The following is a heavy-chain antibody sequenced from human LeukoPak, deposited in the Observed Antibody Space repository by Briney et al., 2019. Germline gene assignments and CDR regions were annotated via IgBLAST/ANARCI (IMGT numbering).Heavy chain of an antibody. D-gene: IGHD2-15*01. CDR3: VREGDDHTPGSYSFDF. Sequence: PGRSLRLSCAASGFPFSHYAIHWVRQAPGKGLEWVTVISYDGNKKYYADSVKDRFSISRDNCKNTLYLQMNTLKTEDTAVYYCVREGDDHTPGSYSFDFWGQGTRVTVSS. V-gene: IGHV3-30-3*01. J-gene: IGHJ4*02. CDR2: ISYDGNKK. CDR1: GFPFSHYA.